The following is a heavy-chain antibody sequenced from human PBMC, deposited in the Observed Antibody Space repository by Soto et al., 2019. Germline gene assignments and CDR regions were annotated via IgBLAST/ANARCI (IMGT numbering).Heavy chain of an antibody. V-gene: IGHV3-15*01. CDR3: TTRCGGGGCYY. Sequence: GSLRLSCAVSGFTFTNSWMSWVRQVPGKGPEWIGRIRSEFDGGTTDYAAPVKGRFTVSRDDSKNTLYLQMNSLKIEDTAVYYCTTRCGGGGCYYWGQGTLVTVSS. J-gene: IGHJ4*02. D-gene: IGHD2-15*01. CDR1: GFTFTNSW. CDR2: IRSEFDGGTT.